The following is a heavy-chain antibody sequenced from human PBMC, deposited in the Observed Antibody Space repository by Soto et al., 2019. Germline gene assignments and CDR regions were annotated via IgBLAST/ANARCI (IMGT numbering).Heavy chain of an antibody. D-gene: IGHD3-10*01. V-gene: IGHV1-69*02. CDR1: GDTFNFYT. CDR3: ATSFGSGSRAFDY. Sequence: GASVKVSCKASGDTFNFYTINWVRQAPGLGLEWMGKFNPILSFSNTALKFQGRVTLTADKSTSTANMVLSSLRSDDTAIYYCATSFGSGSRAFDYWGQGTLVTVSS. CDR2: FNPILSFS. J-gene: IGHJ4*02.